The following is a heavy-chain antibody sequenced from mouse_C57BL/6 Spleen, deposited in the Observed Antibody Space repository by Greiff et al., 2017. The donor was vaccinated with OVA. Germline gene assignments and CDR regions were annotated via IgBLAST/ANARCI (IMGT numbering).Heavy chain of an antibody. D-gene: IGHD2-5*01. CDR3: ARSNLRVRYAMDY. J-gene: IGHJ4*01. CDR1: GYTFTSYW. V-gene: IGHV1-53*01. CDR2: INPSNGGT. Sequence: QVQLKQPGTELVKPGASVKLSCKASGYTFTSYWMHWVKQRPGQGLEWIGNINPSNGGTNYNEKFKSKATLTVDKSSSTAYMQLSSLTSEDSAVYYCARSNLRVRYAMDYWGQGTSVTVSS.